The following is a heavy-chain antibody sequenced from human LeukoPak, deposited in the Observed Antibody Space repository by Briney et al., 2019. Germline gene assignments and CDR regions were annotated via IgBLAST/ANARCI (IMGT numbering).Heavy chain of an antibody. CDR2: MSYDGRNT. CDR3: ASLRFSAAYYADY. V-gene: IGHV3-30*03. Sequence: GGSLRLSCAASGFTFRNYGMHWVRQAPGKGLEWVAIMSYDGRNTFYADSVKGRFTISRDNSKNTLFLQMNSLRAEDTAMYYCASLRFSAAYYADYWGQGTLVTVSS. D-gene: IGHD1-26*01. CDR1: GFTFRNYG. J-gene: IGHJ4*02.